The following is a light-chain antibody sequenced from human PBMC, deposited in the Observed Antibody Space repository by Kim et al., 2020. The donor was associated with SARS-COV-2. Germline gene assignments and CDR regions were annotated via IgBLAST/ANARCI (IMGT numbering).Light chain of an antibody. V-gene: IGKV3D-15*01. J-gene: IGKJ4*01. CDR3: KQYDNWPPLT. CDR2: GAS. CDR1: QSVGTN. Sequence: EIVMTQSPATLSVSPGEGATLSCRASQSVGTNLAWYQQKPGQAPRLLIHGASTRATGISARFSGRGSGTEFTLTITSLESEDFGVYYCKQYDNWPPLTFGGGTKVDIK.